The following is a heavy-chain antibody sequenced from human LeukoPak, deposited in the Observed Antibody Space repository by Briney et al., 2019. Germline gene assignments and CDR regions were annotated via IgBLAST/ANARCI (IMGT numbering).Heavy chain of an antibody. CDR1: GYTFTAYY. Sequence: ASVKVSCKASGYTFTAYYMHWVRQAPGQGLEWMGWINPNSGGTDYAQKFQGRVTMTRDTSISTAYMELNRLRSDDTAVYYCARAGTDYYSGGSCYTDAFDIWGQGTMVTVSS. CDR3: ARAGTDYYSGGSCYTDAFDI. D-gene: IGHD2-15*01. V-gene: IGHV1-2*02. CDR2: INPNSGGT. J-gene: IGHJ3*02.